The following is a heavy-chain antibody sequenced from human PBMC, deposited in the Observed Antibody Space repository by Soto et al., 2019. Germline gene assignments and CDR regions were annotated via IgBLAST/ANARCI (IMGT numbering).Heavy chain of an antibody. J-gene: IGHJ4*02. Sequence: ASVKVSCKASGYTFTSYAMHWVRQAPGQRLEWMGWINAGNGNTKYSQKFQGRVTITRDTSASTAYMELSSLRSEDTAVYYCAREAAAPYSGSFHFDYWGQGTLVTVSS. V-gene: IGHV1-3*01. CDR1: GYTFTSYA. D-gene: IGHD1-26*01. CDR2: INAGNGNT. CDR3: AREAAAPYSGSFHFDY.